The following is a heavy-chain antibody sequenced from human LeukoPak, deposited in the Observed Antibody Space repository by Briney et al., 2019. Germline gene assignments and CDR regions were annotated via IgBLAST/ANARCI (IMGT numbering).Heavy chain of an antibody. CDR3: ARYGGGNSGPWFDP. CDR2: INPSGGSA. CDR1: GYTFTRYY. V-gene: IGHV1-46*01. D-gene: IGHD4-23*01. Sequence: ASVKVSCKASGYTFTRYYMHWVRQAPGQGLAWMGIINPSGGSARYAQKFQGRVTMTRDTSTSTVYMEVSSLRSEDTAVYYCARYGGGNSGPWFDPWGQGTLVTVSS. J-gene: IGHJ5*02.